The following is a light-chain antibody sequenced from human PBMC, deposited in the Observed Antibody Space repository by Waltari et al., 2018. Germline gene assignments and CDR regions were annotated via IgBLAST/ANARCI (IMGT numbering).Light chain of an antibody. CDR2: VNSDGSH. J-gene: IGLJ3*02. Sequence: QLVVTQSPSASASLGASVKLTCTLSSGHSSNVIAWLQQQPEKGPRYLMKVNSDGSHSKGDEIPDRFSGSSSVAERYLTISNLQSEDEADYYCQTGGHGTWVFGGGTKLTVL. CDR1: SGHSSNV. CDR3: QTGGHGTWV. V-gene: IGLV4-69*01.